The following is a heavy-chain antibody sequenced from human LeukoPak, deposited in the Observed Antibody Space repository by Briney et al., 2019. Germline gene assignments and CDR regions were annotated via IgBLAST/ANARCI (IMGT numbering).Heavy chain of an antibody. Sequence: PGGSLRLSCAASGFTFINYGMHWVRQAPGRGLEWVALIWYDGSNKYYADSVKGRSTISRDNSKNTLYLQMNSLRAEDTAVYYCARDLLYAFDIWGQGTMVTVSS. CDR2: IWYDGSNK. V-gene: IGHV3-33*08. J-gene: IGHJ3*02. CDR1: GFTFINYG. CDR3: ARDLLYAFDI.